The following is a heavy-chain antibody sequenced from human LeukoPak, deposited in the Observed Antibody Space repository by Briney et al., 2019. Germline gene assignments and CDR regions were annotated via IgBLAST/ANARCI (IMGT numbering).Heavy chain of an antibody. CDR2: IYTSGST. V-gene: IGHV4-4*07. CDR1: GGSISSYY. CDR3: ASGYDIVQFDY. Sequence: SETLSPTCTVSGGSISSYYWSWIRQPAGKGLEWIGRIYTSGSTNYNPSLKSRVTMSVDTSKNQFSLKLSSVTAADTAVYYCASGYDIVQFDYWGQGTLVTVSS. D-gene: IGHD3-9*01. J-gene: IGHJ4*02.